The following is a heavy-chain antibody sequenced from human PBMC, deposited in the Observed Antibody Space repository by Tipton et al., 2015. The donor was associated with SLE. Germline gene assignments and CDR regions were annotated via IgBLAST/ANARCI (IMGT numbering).Heavy chain of an antibody. CDR3: ARFDVLLWFRGFDY. V-gene: IGHV4-38-2*02. CDR2: IYRTGST. CDR1: GYSINSGSY. J-gene: IGHJ4*02. Sequence: TLSLTCTVSGYSINSGSYWGWIRQSPGKGLEWIGSIYRTGSTYYNPSLKSRVTISVDTSKNEFSLKLTSVTTADTAMYYCARFDVLLWFRGFDYRGQGTLVTVSS. D-gene: IGHD3-10*01.